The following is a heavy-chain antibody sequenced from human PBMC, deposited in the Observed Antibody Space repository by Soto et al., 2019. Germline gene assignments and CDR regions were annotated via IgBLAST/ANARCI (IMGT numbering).Heavy chain of an antibody. CDR3: ARGAIFGVVIDGMDV. V-gene: IGHV5-10-1*01. Sequence: GESLKISCKGSGYSFTSYWISWVRQMPGKGLEWMGRIDPSDSYTNYSPSFQGHVTISADKSISTAYLQWSSLKASDTAMYYCARGAIFGVVIDGMDVWGQGTTVTVSS. J-gene: IGHJ6*02. CDR1: GYSFTSYW. CDR2: IDPSDSYT. D-gene: IGHD3-3*01.